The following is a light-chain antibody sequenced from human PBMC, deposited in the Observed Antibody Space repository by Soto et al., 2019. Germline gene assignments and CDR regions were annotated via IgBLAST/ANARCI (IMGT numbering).Light chain of an antibody. CDR3: LQDYNYLLT. CDR2: AAS. J-gene: IGKJ1*01. V-gene: IGKV1-6*01. Sequence: AIQMTQSPSSLSTSVGDRVTITCRASQGIRNDLGWYQQKPGKAPKLLIYAASSLQSGVPSRFSGSGSGTDFTLTISSLQPKDFATYYCLQDYNYLLTFGQGTKVEIK. CDR1: QGIRND.